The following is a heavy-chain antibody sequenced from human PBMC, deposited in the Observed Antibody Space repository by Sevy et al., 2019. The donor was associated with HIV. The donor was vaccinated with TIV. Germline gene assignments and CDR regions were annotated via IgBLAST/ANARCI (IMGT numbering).Heavy chain of an antibody. Sequence: GGSLRLSCSASGFTFSSSGMHWVRQAPGSGLERVAIISYDGRNKYYADSLKGRFTISKDNSKNTLYLQMNSLRTEDTAVYYCAKDGGWYNYAPSDQWGKGTLVTVSS. J-gene: IGHJ5*02. CDR3: AKDGGWYNYAPSDQ. V-gene: IGHV3-30*18. CDR2: ISYDGRNK. D-gene: IGHD1-1*01. CDR1: GFTFSSSG.